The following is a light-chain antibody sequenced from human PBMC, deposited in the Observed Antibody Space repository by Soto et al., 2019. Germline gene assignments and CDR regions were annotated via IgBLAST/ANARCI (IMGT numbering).Light chain of an antibody. CDR2: KAS. CDR3: QQYNSYPGT. J-gene: IGKJ4*01. Sequence: DIQMTQSPSTLSASVGDRVTITCRASQSISSWLAWYQQKPGKAPKLLIYKASSLESGVPSRFSGSGSGTEFTLTISSLQPDDFAIYYCQQYNSYPGTFGGGTKVEIK. CDR1: QSISSW. V-gene: IGKV1-5*03.